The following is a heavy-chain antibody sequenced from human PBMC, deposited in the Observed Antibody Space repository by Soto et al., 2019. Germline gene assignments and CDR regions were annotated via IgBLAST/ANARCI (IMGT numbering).Heavy chain of an antibody. J-gene: IGHJ3*02. CDR2: IYYSGST. CDR3: ARDPYSGYDLWGAFDI. V-gene: IGHV4-30-4*01. Sequence: PSETLSLTCTVSGGSISSGDYYWSWIRQPPGKGLEWIGYIYYSGSTYYNPSLKSRVTISVDTSKNQSSLKLSSVTAADTAVYYCARDPYSGYDLWGAFDIWGQGTMVTVSS. CDR1: GGSISSGDYY. D-gene: IGHD5-12*01.